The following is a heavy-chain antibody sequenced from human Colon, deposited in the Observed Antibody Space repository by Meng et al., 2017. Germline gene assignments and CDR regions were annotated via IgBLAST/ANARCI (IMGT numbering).Heavy chain of an antibody. V-gene: IGHV4-39*01. CDR2: IGHSGFT. CDR1: GDYIGTGAYY. J-gene: IGHJ5*02. D-gene: IGHD3-22*01. Sequence: QPQLQESGPGLVKPSEALSPPCGVSGDYIGTGAYYWGWIRQAPGKGLEWIGSIGHSGFTYYTPSVRSRVTVSIDTSKNQFSLKLTSVTAADTAVYFCVRSSAWVRTGFDPWGPGTLVTVSS. CDR3: VRSSAWVRTGFDP.